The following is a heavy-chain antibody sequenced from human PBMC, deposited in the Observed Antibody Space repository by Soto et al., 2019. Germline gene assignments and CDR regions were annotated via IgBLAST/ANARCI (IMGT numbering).Heavy chain of an antibody. V-gene: IGHV5-10-1*01. D-gene: IGHD6-13*01. CDR1: GYSFTSYW. CDR3: AREEIAAAGNYYYCYGMDV. CDR2: IDPSDSNT. J-gene: IGHJ6*02. Sequence: PGASLKISCKGSGYSFTSYWLSWVRQMPGKGLEWMGRIDPSDSNTNYSPSFQGDVIILAAKFISTAYLQWSSLKASDTAMYYCAREEIAAAGNYYYCYGMDVWGQGTTVTVSS.